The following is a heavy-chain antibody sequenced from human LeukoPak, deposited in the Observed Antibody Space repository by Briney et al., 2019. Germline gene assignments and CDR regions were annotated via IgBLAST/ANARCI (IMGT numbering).Heavy chain of an antibody. CDR2: ISYDGSNR. J-gene: IGHJ4*02. V-gene: IGHV3-30*03. D-gene: IGHD3-10*01. Sequence: GGSLRLSCAASGFTFSSYGMHWVRQAPGKGLEWVAVISYDGSNRYYADSVKGRFTTSRDNSKNTLYLQMNSLRAEDTVVYYCAVLWFGESPIQSGFDYWGQGTLVTVSS. CDR3: AVLWFGESPIQSGFDY. CDR1: GFTFSSYG.